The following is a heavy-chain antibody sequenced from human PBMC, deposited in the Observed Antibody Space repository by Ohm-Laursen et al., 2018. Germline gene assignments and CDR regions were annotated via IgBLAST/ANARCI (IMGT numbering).Heavy chain of an antibody. V-gene: IGHV1-69*13. D-gene: IGHD4-17*01. J-gene: IGHJ3*02. CDR3: ARGDADDYGDYHTFDI. CDR2: IIPIFGAT. CDR1: GGTFNSYV. Sequence: GASVKVSCKASGGTFNSYVISWVRQAPGQGLEWMGGIIPIFGATNYAQKFQGRVTIIADESTSTAYMELSRLRSEDTALYYCARGDADDYGDYHTFDIWGQGTMVTVSS.